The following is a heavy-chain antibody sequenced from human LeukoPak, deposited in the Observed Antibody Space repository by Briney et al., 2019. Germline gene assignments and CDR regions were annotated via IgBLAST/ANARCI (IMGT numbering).Heavy chain of an antibody. D-gene: IGHD3-10*01. V-gene: IGHV1-8*01. CDR1: GYTFTSYD. J-gene: IGHJ5*02. CDR3: ARALKGSGSYRTTKKNWFDP. Sequence: ASVKVSCKASGYTFTSYDINWVRQATGQGLEWMGWMNPNSGNTGYAQKFQGRVTMTRNTSISTAYMELSSLRSEDTAVYYCARALKGSGSYRTTKKNWFDPWGQGTLVTDSS. CDR2: MNPNSGNT.